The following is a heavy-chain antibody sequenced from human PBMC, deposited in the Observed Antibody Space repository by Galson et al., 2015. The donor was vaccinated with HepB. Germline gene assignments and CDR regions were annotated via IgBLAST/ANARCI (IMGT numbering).Heavy chain of an antibody. CDR2: ISSNGSNK. Sequence: SLRLSCAASGFTFSSYAMHWVRQAPGKGLEYVSAISSNGSNKYYADSVKGRFTISRDNSKNTLYLQMNSLRAEDTAVYYCAKDQYSSGRRYYFDYRGQGTLVTVSS. CDR3: AKDQYSSGRRYYFDY. J-gene: IGHJ4*02. CDR1: GFTFSSYA. V-gene: IGHV3-64*04. D-gene: IGHD6-19*01.